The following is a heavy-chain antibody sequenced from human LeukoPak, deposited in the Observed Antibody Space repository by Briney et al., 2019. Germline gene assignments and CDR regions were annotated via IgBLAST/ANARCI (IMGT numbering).Heavy chain of an antibody. V-gene: IGHV3-21*01. CDR1: GFTFSSYS. D-gene: IGHD3-22*01. CDR3: ARAYDSSGYYFPVGY. J-gene: IGHJ4*02. CDR2: ISSSSSYI. Sequence: GGSLRLSCAASGFTFSSYSMNWVRQAPGKGLEWVSSISSSSSYIYYADSVKGRFTISRDNAKNSLYLQMNSLRAQDTAVYYCARAYDSSGYYFPVGYWGQGTLVTVSS.